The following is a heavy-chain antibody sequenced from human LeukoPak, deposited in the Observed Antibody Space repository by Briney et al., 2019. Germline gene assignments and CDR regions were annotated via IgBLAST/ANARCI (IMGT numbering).Heavy chain of an antibody. D-gene: IGHD2-15*01. CDR3: ARDREYCSGGSCYYHYYGMDV. Sequence: GGSLRLSCAASGFTFSSYSMNWVRQAPGKGLEWVSSISSSSSYIYYADSVKGRFTISRDNAKSSLYLQMNSLRAEDTAVYYCARDREYCSGGSCYYHYYGMDVWGQGTTVTVSS. CDR2: ISSSSSYI. CDR1: GFTFSSYS. J-gene: IGHJ6*02. V-gene: IGHV3-21*01.